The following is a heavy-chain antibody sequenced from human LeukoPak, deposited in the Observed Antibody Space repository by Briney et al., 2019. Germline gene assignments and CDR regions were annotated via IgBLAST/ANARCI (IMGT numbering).Heavy chain of an antibody. D-gene: IGHD3-22*01. CDR2: IIPIFGTA. J-gene: IGHJ5*02. Sequence: ASVKVSCKASGGTFSSYAISWVRQAPGQGLEWMGGIIPIFGTANYAQKFQGRVTITADESTSTAYMELSSLRSEDTAVYYCARGNNEDSSGYYDLDWFDPWGQGTLVTVSS. V-gene: IGHV1-69*13. CDR3: ARGNNEDSSGYYDLDWFDP. CDR1: GGTFSSYA.